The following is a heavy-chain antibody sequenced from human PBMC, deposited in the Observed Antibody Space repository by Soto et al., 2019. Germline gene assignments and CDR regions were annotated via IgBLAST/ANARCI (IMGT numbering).Heavy chain of an antibody. Sequence: VQLVESGGGVVQPGRSLRLSCAASGFTFSDYAMHWVHQAPGKGLEWVAVVSHDGRNTHYADSVKGRFTISRDSSKNTVSLEMTSLSAEDTAVYYCAKGGRQWLVTSDFNYWGQGALVTVSS. CDR1: GFTFSDYA. V-gene: IGHV3-30*18. CDR2: VSHDGRNT. CDR3: AKGGRQWLVTSDFNY. D-gene: IGHD6-19*01. J-gene: IGHJ4*02.